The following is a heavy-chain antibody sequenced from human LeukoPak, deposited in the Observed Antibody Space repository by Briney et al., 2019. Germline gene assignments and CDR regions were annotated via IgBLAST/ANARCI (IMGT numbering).Heavy chain of an antibody. J-gene: IGHJ4*02. CDR3: AREAPRLGYFDY. CDR1: GGSFSGYY. CDR2: INHSGST. D-gene: IGHD7-27*01. Sequence: SETLSLTCAVHGGSFSGYYWSWIRQPPGKGLEWIGEINHSGSTNYNPSLKSRVTISVDTSKNQFSLKLSSVTAADTAVYYCAREAPRLGYFDYWGQGTLVTVSS. V-gene: IGHV4-34*01.